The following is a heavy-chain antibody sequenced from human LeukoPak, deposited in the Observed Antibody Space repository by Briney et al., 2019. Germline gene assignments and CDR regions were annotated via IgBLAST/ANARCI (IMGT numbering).Heavy chain of an antibody. CDR2: IYYSGCT. CDR1: GRLISSCY. CDR3: ARGGWLKAFNYNFDY. D-gene: IGHD4-11*01. J-gene: IGHJ4*02. Sequence: SDTLTLICIISGRLISSCYWSCMRQPRGKGLEWIGYIYYSGCTEYNPSLKSRVPIPVDTSMNQFFLKLSSETAADMAVYYCARGGWLKAFNYNFDYGGEGTLVTVSS. V-gene: IGHV4-59*07.